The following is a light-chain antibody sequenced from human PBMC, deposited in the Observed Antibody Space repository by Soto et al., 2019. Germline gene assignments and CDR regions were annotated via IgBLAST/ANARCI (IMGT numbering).Light chain of an antibody. CDR2: DTS. Sequence: DIVMTQSQATLSVSLGERATLSCRASQSVSSNLAWYQQKPCQAPRLLISDTSNRATGIPARFSGSECGTDFSLTISSLEPEDLAVYYCQQRSNWPIITFGQGTRLEI. V-gene: IGKV3-11*01. J-gene: IGKJ5*01. CDR1: QSVSSN. CDR3: QQRSNWPIIT.